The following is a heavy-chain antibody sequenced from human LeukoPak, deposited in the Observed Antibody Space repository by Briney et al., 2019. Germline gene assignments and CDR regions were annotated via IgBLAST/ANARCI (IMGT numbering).Heavy chain of an antibody. V-gene: IGHV1-3*01. CDR1: GYTFTSYA. CDR3: AREGYCSGGSCYLKYYFDY. Sequence: ASVKVSCKASGYTFTSYAMHWVRQAPGQRLGWMGWINAGNGNTKYSQEFQGRVTMTRDTSISTAYMELSRLRSDDTAVYYCAREGYCSGGSCYLKYYFDYWGQGTLVTVSS. CDR2: INAGNGNT. J-gene: IGHJ4*02. D-gene: IGHD2-15*01.